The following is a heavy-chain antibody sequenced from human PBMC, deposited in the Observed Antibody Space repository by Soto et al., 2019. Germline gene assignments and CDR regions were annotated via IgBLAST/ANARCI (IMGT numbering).Heavy chain of an antibody. D-gene: IGHD3-22*01. CDR2: IKQDGSEK. J-gene: IGHJ3*02. Sequence: EVQLLESGGGLVQPGGSLRLSCAASGFTFSSYWMSWVRQAPGKGLEWVANIKQDGSEKYYVDSVKGRFTISRDNAKNSLYLQMNSLRAEDTAVYYCARDKHYDSFNHHDAFDIWGQGTMVTVSS. CDR1: GFTFSSYW. V-gene: IGHV3-7*03. CDR3: ARDKHYDSFNHHDAFDI.